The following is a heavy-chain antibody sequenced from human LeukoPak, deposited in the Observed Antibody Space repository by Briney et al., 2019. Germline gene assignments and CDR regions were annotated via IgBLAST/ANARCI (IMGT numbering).Heavy chain of an antibody. CDR3: VRAMAPLDTFNYQYAMDV. D-gene: IGHD5-24*01. J-gene: IGHJ6*02. Sequence: GASVKVSCKASGYTFTSYYMHWVRQAPGQGLEWMGIINPSGGSTSYAQKFQGRVTMTRDTSTSTVYMELSSLRSDDTAVYYCVRAMAPLDTFNYQYAMDVWGQGTMVTVSS. V-gene: IGHV1-46*01. CDR2: INPSGGST. CDR1: GYTFTSYY.